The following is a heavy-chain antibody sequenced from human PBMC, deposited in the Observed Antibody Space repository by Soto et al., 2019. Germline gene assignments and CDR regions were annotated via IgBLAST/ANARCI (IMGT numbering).Heavy chain of an antibody. CDR2: IYYSGST. J-gene: IGHJ6*02. Sequence: PSETLSLTCTVSGGSISSGGYYWSWIRQHPGKGLEWIGYIYYSGSTYYNPSLKSRVTISVDTSKNQSSLKLSSVTAADTAVYYCARVTMGGNYYYGMDVWGQGTTVTVSS. D-gene: IGHD3-10*01. CDR1: GGSISSGGYY. V-gene: IGHV4-31*03. CDR3: ARVTMGGNYYYGMDV.